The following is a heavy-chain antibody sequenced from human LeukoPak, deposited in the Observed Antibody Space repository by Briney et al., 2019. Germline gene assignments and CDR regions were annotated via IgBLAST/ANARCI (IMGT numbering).Heavy chain of an antibody. D-gene: IGHD5-24*01. CDR1: GGSISSSDW. CDR2: IYRSGST. Sequence: SGTLSLTCAVSGGSISSSDWWTWVRQPPGKGLGWIGEIYRSGSTNYNPSLKSRVTISLDRSKNQFSLKLSSVTAADTAVYHCARAGGYNYPFDYWGHGTLVTVSS. J-gene: IGHJ4*01. CDR3: ARAGGYNYPFDY. V-gene: IGHV4-4*02.